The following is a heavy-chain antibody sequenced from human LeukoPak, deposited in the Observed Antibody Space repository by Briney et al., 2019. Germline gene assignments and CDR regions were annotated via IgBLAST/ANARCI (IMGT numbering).Heavy chain of an antibody. CDR1: GFTFSSYW. CDR2: IKQDGSEK. J-gene: IGHJ4*02. CDR3: VRDKRRDYFDY. D-gene: IGHD5-24*01. Sequence: GGSLRLSCAASGFTFSSYWMSWVRQAPGKGLEWVANIKQDGSEKYYVDSVKGRFTISRDNAKNSLYLQMNSLRAEDTAVYYCVRDKRRDYFDYWGQGTLVTVSS. V-gene: IGHV3-7*01.